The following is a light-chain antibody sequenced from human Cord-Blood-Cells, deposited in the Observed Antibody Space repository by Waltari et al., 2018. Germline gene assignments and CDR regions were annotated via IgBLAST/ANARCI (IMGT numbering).Light chain of an antibody. CDR1: QSVLYSSNNKND. CDR3: QQYYSTPPYT. CDR2: CAS. Sequence: DIVMTQSPDSLAVPLGERANINCKSSQSVLYSSNNKNDLAWYQQQPGQPPKLLIYCASTRESGVPVRFSGSGSGTDFTLTISSLQAEDVAVYYCQQYYSTPPYTFGQGTKLEIK. J-gene: IGKJ2*01. V-gene: IGKV4-1*01.